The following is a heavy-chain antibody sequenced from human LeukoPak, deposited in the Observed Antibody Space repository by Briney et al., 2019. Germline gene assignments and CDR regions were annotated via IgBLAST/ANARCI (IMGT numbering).Heavy chain of an antibody. D-gene: IGHD4-17*01. Sequence: PGGSLRLSCAASGFTFSSYAMSWVRQAPGKGLEWVSAISADASSTYYADSVQGRFTIPRYSSKNTLYLQMNSLRAEDTAVYYCARGAYGDYDYWGQGTLVTVSS. V-gene: IGHV3-23*01. CDR2: ISADASST. CDR3: ARGAYGDYDY. J-gene: IGHJ4*02. CDR1: GFTFSSYA.